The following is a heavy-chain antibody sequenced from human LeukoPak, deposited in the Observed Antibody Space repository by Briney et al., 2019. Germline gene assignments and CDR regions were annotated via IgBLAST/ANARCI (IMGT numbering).Heavy chain of an antibody. J-gene: IGHJ4*02. CDR1: GFTFRNYA. CDR2: ISSDGTNK. D-gene: IGHD4-17*01. Sequence: GGSLRLSCAASGFTFRNYAIHWVRQAPGKGLEWVAVISSDGTNKNYADSVKGRFTISRDKAKNTVYLQVNSLRSEDTAVYYCARDPVTTWGYFDYWGQGTLVTVSS. CDR3: ARDPVTTWGYFDY. V-gene: IGHV3-30-3*01.